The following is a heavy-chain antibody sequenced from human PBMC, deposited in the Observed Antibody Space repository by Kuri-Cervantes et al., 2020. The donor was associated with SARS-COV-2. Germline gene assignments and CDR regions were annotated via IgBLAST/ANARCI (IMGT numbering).Heavy chain of an antibody. D-gene: IGHD6-19*01. Sequence: SVKVSCKASGGTFSSYAISWVRQAPGQGLEWMGGIIPIFGTANYAQKFQGRVTITADESTSTAYMELSSLRSEDTAVYYCARGIRAPLYSSGWYSNWGQGTLVT. CDR2: IIPIFGTA. CDR3: ARGIRAPLYSSGWYSN. CDR1: GGTFSSYA. V-gene: IGHV1-69*13. J-gene: IGHJ4*02.